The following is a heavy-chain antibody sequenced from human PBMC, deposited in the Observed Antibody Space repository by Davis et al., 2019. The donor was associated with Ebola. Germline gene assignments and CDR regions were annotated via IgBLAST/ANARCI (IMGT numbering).Heavy chain of an antibody. D-gene: IGHD6-19*01. Sequence: PSETLSLTCTVSGGSISSYYWSWIRQPPGKGLEWIGYIYYSGSTNYNPSLKSRVTISVDTSKNQFSLKLSSVTAADTAVYYCASHFDSSGQGVYWGQGTLVTVSS. J-gene: IGHJ4*02. CDR1: GGSISSYY. V-gene: IGHV4-59*08. CDR2: IYYSGST. CDR3: ASHFDSSGQGVY.